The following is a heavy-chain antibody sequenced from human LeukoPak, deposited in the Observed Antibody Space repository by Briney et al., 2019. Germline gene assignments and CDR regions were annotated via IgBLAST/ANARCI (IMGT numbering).Heavy chain of an antibody. CDR2: ISGSGGST. CDR3: AKDIYSSGWYGEFDY. CDR1: GFTFSSYA. V-gene: IGHV3-23*01. D-gene: IGHD6-19*01. J-gene: IGHJ4*02. Sequence: PGGSLRLSCAASGFTFSSYAMSWVRQAPGKGLEWVSAISGSGGSTYYADSVKGRFTISRDNSKNTLYLQMNSLRAEDTAVYYCAKDIYSSGWYGEFDYWGQGTLVTVSS.